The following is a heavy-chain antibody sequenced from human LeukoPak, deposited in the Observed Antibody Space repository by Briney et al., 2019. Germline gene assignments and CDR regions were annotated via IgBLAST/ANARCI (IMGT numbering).Heavy chain of an antibody. J-gene: IGHJ4*02. CDR1: GFTFSSYE. CDR3: AKTGSSGSFDS. D-gene: IGHD5-12*01. CDR2: ISSSGSTI. V-gene: IGHV3-48*03. Sequence: GGSLRLSCAASGFTFSSYEMNWVRQAPGKGLEWVSYISSSGSTIYYADSVKGRFTISRDNAKNTLYLQMNSLRAEDTAVYYCAKTGSSGSFDSWGQGTLVTVSS.